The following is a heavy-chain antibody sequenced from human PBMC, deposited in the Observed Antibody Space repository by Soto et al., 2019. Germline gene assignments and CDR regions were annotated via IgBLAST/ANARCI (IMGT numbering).Heavy chain of an antibody. Sequence: QVQLVQSGAEVKKPGASVKVSCKASGYTFTSYYMHWVRQAPGQGLEWMGIINPSGGSTSYAQKFEGRVTMTRDTSTSTVYMDLSSLRSEDTAVYYCARDLANYYDSSGYSVWGQGTLVTVSS. CDR2: INPSGGST. D-gene: IGHD3-22*01. CDR1: GYTFTSYY. J-gene: IGHJ4*02. CDR3: ARDLANYYDSSGYSV. V-gene: IGHV1-46*01.